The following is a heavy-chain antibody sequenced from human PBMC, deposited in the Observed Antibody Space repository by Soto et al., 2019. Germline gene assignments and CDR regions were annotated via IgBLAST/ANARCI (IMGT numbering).Heavy chain of an antibody. CDR3: ARGLPYSSGWYGGRSFDY. D-gene: IGHD6-19*01. CDR1: GFTVRRNY. Sequence: EVQLVESGGGLVQPGGSLRLSCAASGFTVRRNYMSWVRQAPGKGLEWVSVNYSGGSTYYADSVKGRFTISRHNSKNTLYLQINSLRAEDTAVDYCARGLPYSSGWYGGRSFDYWGQGTLGTVSS. CDR2: NYSGGST. J-gene: IGHJ4*02. V-gene: IGHV3-53*04.